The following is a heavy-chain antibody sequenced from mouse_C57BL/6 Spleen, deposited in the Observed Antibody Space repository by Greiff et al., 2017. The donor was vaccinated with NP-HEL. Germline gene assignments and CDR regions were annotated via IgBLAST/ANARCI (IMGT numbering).Heavy chain of an antibody. D-gene: IGHD1-3*01. J-gene: IGHJ2*01. V-gene: IGHV14-1*01. Sequence: EVQLQQSGAELVRPGASVKFSCTASGFNINDSYMHWVKQRPEQGLEWIGRIDPEDGYTEYAQKFQGKATLTADTSSNTAYMQLSSLTAEDTSVYYCTTVYVPYYFDYWGQGTTLTVSS. CDR2: IDPEDGYT. CDR3: TTVYVPYYFDY. CDR1: GFNINDSY.